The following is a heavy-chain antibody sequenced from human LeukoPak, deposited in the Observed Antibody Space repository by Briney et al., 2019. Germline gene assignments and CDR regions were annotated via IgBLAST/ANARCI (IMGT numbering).Heavy chain of an antibody. CDR3: ARVVVTATNWFDP. CDR1: GYTFTSFG. V-gene: IGHV1-18*01. CDR2: ISAYNGNT. D-gene: IGHD2-21*02. J-gene: IGHJ5*02. Sequence: ASVKVSCKASGYTFTSFGISWVRQAPGQGLEWMGWISAYNGNTNYAQKLQGRVTMTTDTSTSTAYMELSSLRSEDTAVYYCARVVVTATNWFDPWGQGTLVTVSS.